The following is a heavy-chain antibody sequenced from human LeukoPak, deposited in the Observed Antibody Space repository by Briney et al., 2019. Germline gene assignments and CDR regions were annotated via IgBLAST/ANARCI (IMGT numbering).Heavy chain of an antibody. D-gene: IGHD2-15*01. CDR1: GFTFSSYW. J-gene: IGHJ6*02. Sequence: GSLRLSCAASGFTFSSYWMSWIRQPPGKGLEWIGYIYYSGSTNYNPSLKSRVTISVDTSKNQFSLKLSSVTAADTAVYYCARVGIVVRPIYGMDVWGQGTTVTVSS. CDR2: IYYSGST. V-gene: IGHV4-59*01. CDR3: ARVGIVVRPIYGMDV.